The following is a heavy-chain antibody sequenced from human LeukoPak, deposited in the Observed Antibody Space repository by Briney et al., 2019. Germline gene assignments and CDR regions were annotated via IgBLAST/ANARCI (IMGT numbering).Heavy chain of an antibody. J-gene: IGHJ4*02. D-gene: IGHD6-6*01. V-gene: IGHV4-34*01. Sequence: SETLSLTCAVYGGSFSGYYWSWIRQPPGKGLEWIGEINHSGSTNYNPSLKSRVTISVDTSKNQFSLKLSSVTAADTAVYYCARVGNSGSSGGDYWGQGTLVAVSS. CDR1: GGSFSGYY. CDR2: INHSGST. CDR3: ARVGNSGSSGGDY.